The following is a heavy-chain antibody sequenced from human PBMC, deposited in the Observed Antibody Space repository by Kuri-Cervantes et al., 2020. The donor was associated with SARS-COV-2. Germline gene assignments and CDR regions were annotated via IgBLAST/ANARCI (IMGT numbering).Heavy chain of an antibody. J-gene: IGHJ6*02. Sequence: GESLKISCAASGFTFSSYAMSWVRQAPGKGLEWVSAISGSGGSTYYADSVKGRFTISRDNSKNTLYLQMNSLRAEDTAVYYCAKEGPTGYYDSSGYYYDYHYGMDVWGQGTTVTVSS. CDR2: ISGSGGST. D-gene: IGHD3-22*01. V-gene: IGHV3-23*01. CDR1: GFTFSSYA. CDR3: AKEGPTGYYDSSGYYYDYHYGMDV.